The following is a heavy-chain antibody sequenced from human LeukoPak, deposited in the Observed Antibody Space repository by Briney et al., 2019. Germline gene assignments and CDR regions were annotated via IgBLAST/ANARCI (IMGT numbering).Heavy chain of an antibody. CDR2: IIPIFGTA. J-gene: IGHJ4*02. V-gene: IGHV1-69*01. Sequence: ASVKASCKASGGTFSSYAISWVRQAPGQGLEWMGGIIPIFGTANYAQKFQGRVTITADESTSTAYIELSSLRSEDTAVYYCARRSVLEYFDYWGQGTLVTVSS. CDR1: GGTFSSYA. CDR3: ARRSVLEYFDY. D-gene: IGHD1-1*01.